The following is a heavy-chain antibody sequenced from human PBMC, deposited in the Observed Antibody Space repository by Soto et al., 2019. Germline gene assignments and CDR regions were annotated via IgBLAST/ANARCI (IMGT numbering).Heavy chain of an antibody. V-gene: IGHV3-23*01. CDR1: GFTFSSYA. CDR2: ISGSGGST. CDR3: AKDTPYYYDSSGYPADY. J-gene: IGHJ4*02. D-gene: IGHD3-22*01. Sequence: GGSLSLSCAASGFTFSSYAMSWVRQAPGKGLEWVSAISGSGGSTYYADSVKGRFTISRDNSKNTLYLQMNSLRAEDTAVYYCAKDTPYYYDSSGYPADYWGQGTLVTVSS.